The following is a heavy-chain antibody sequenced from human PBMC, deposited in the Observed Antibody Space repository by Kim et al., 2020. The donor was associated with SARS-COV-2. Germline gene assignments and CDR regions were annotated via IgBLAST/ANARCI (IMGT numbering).Heavy chain of an antibody. CDR1: GFTVSSNY. V-gene: IGHV3-53*01. CDR3: ARAKRLLSQVSSGWYYYGMDV. D-gene: IGHD6-19*01. J-gene: IGHJ6*02. Sequence: GGSLRLSCAASGFTVSSNYMSWVRQAPGKGLEWVSVIYSGGSTYYADSVKGRFTISRDNSKNTLYLQMNSLRAEDTAVYYCARAKRLLSQVSSGWYYYGMDVWGQGTTVTVSS. CDR2: IYSGGST.